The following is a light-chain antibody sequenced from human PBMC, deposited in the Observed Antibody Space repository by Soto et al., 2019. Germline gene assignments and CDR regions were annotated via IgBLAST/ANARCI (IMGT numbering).Light chain of an antibody. CDR2: AAS. CDR3: LQNFDYPRT. V-gene: IGKV1-6*01. J-gene: IGKJ1*01. CDR1: RDISDD. Sequence: ILMTQSPSAMSASVGDRVTITCRASRDISDDMGWYQHKPGTPPKLLISAASRLQSGVPSRFSGSGSGADFTLTISSLQPEDGAIYYCLQNFDYPRTFGQGTKVDIK.